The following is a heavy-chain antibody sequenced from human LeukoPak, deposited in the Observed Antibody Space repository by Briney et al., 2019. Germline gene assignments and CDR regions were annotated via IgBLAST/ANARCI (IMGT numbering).Heavy chain of an antibody. CDR2: IYCSGST. D-gene: IGHD6-6*01. V-gene: IGHV4-31*03. Sequence: PSQTPSLTCTVSGGSISSGGYYWSWIRQHPGKGLEWIGYIYCSGSTYYNPSLKSRVTISVDTSKNQFSLKLGSVTAADTAVYYCAREGRIAARPGAFDIWGQGTMVTVSS. CDR3: AREGRIAARPGAFDI. J-gene: IGHJ3*02. CDR1: GGSISSGGYY.